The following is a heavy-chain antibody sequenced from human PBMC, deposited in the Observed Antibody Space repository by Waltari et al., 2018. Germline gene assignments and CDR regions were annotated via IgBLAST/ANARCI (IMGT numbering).Heavy chain of an antibody. D-gene: IGHD2-15*01. CDR2: ISSSGSTI. V-gene: IGHV3-48*03. CDR1: GFTFSSYE. J-gene: IGHJ4*02. Sequence: EVQLVESGGGLVQPGGSLRLSCAASGFTFSSYEMNWVRQAPGKGLEWVSYISSSGSTIYYADSVKGRFTSSRDNAKNSLYLQMNSLRAEDTAVYYCARAKFFVPRGASGEFDYWGQGTLVTVSS. CDR3: ARAKFFVPRGASGEFDY.